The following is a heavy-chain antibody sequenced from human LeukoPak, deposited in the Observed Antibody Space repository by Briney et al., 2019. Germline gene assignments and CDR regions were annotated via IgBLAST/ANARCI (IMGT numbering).Heavy chain of an antibody. Sequence: GGSLRLSCAASGFTFSSYAMSWVRRAPGKGLEWVSTISGSGGSTYNADSVKGRFTISRDNSKNTLYLQMNSLRVEDTAEYYCAEGVTYFSGSGSFYKRGFDYWGQGTLVTVSS. CDR2: ISGSGGST. CDR3: AEGVTYFSGSGSFYKRGFDY. J-gene: IGHJ4*02. D-gene: IGHD3-10*01. V-gene: IGHV3-23*01. CDR1: GFTFSSYA.